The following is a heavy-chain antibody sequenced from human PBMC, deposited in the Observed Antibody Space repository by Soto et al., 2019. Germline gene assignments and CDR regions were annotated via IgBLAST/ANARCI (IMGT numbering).Heavy chain of an antibody. Sequence: PGGSLRLYCAASGFAFSSYTMNWVRQAPGKGLEWVSSISGGGDYIYYTGSVKGRFSISRDNAKNSLYLQMDSLRVEDTAVYYCASLSRFALDYWGQGTLVTVSS. D-gene: IGHD3-10*01. V-gene: IGHV3-21*01. CDR3: ASLSRFALDY. CDR1: GFAFSSYT. J-gene: IGHJ4*01. CDR2: ISGGGDYI.